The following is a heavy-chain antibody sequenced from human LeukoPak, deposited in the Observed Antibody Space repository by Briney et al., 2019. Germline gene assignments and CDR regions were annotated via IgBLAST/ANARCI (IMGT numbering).Heavy chain of an antibody. CDR3: ARSGSYAAAGDY. CDR2: IFHSGST. Sequence: SETLSLTCTVSGDSMSSNYWSWIRQPPGKGLEWVAYIFHSGSTSYNPSLKSRVAISTNTSRNQFSLKLTSVTAADTAVYYCARSGSYAAAGDYWGQGTLVTVSS. V-gene: IGHV4-59*08. CDR1: GDSMSSNY. D-gene: IGHD2-15*01. J-gene: IGHJ4*02.